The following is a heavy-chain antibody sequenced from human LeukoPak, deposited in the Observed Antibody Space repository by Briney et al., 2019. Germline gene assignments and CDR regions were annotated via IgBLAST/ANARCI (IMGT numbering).Heavy chain of an antibody. Sequence: PSETLSLTCTVSAGSISGYSWTWIRQPPGQGLEWIGYFHNSRTTSYNTSLTGRVTISVNTAMDQFSLKLNSVTAAAPALYYFGRVHLDLSPWGQGTLVTVSS. CDR3: GRVHLDLSP. CDR2: FHNSRTT. J-gene: IGHJ5*02. V-gene: IGHV4-59*01. D-gene: IGHD3/OR15-3a*01. CDR1: AGSISGYS.